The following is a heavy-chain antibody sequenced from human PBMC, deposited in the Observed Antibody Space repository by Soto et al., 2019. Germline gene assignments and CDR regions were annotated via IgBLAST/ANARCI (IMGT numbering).Heavy chain of an antibody. J-gene: IGHJ6*02. V-gene: IGHV3-74*01. Sequence: EAQLVESGGGLVRPGGSLRLSCAASGFTFRSYWMHWVRQAPGKGLTWLSRINSDGNIITYADSVKGRFTISRDNAKNTLSLQMNSLTAEDTAVYYCARDWSIRGVMAYGMDVWGQGTTVTVSS. CDR3: ARDWSIRGVMAYGMDV. CDR2: INSDGNII. D-gene: IGHD3-10*01. CDR1: GFTFRSYW.